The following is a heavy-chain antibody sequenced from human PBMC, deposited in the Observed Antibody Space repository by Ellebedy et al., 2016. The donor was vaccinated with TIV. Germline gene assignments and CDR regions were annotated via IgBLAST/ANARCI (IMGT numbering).Heavy chain of an antibody. J-gene: IGHJ2*01. Sequence: GESLKISXAASGFTFSSYAMSWVRQAPGKGLEWVSAISGSGGSTYYADSVKGRFTISRDNSKNTLYLQMDSLRAQDTALYYCAKDDMVRGVNWYFDLWGRGTVVTVSS. CDR2: ISGSGGST. CDR3: AKDDMVRGVNWYFDL. D-gene: IGHD3-10*01. V-gene: IGHV3-23*01. CDR1: GFTFSSYA.